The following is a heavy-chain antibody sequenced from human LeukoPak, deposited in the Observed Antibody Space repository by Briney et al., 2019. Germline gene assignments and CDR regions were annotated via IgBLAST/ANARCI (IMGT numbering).Heavy chain of an antibody. CDR2: IYSGGST. D-gene: IGHD2-2*01. CDR3: AATSVVVPASYSYYGMDV. J-gene: IGHJ6*02. CDR1: GFTVSSNY. Sequence: GGSLRLSCAASGFTVSSNYMSWVRQAPGKGLEWVSVIYSGGSTYYADSVKGRFTISRHNSKNTLYLQMNSLRAEDTAVYYCAATSVVVPASYSYYGMDVWGQGTTVTVS. V-gene: IGHV3-53*04.